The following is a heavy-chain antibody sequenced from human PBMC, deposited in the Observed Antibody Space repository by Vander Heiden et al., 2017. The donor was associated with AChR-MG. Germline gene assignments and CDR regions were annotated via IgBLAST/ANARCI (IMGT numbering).Heavy chain of an antibody. Sequence: QVQLQESGPGLVKPSETLSPTCAVSGYSISSGYYWGWIRQPPGKGLEWIGSIYHSGSTYYNPSLKSRVTISVDTSKNQFSLKLSSVTAADTAVYYCARDHSSGWSFGYWGQGTLVTVSS. J-gene: IGHJ4*02. CDR3: ARDHSSGWSFGY. CDR1: GYSISSGYY. CDR2: IYHSGST. V-gene: IGHV4-38-2*02. D-gene: IGHD6-19*01.